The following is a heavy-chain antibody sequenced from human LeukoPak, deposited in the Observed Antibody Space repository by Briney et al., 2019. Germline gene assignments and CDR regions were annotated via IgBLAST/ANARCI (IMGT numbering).Heavy chain of an antibody. CDR3: ARGVKDIVVVPAALPGGYYYYYYMDV. CDR2: IIPIFGTA. Sequence: ASVKVSCKASGGTFSSYAISWVRQAPGQGLEWMGGIIPIFGTANYAQKFQGRVTITTDESTSTAYVELSSLRSEDTAVYYCARGVKDIVVVPAALPGGYYYYYYMDVWGKGTTVTVSS. J-gene: IGHJ6*03. CDR1: GGTFSSYA. V-gene: IGHV1-69*05. D-gene: IGHD2-2*01.